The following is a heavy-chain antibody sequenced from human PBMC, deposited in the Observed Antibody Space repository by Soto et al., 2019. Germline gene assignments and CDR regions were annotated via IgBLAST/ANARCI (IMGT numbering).Heavy chain of an antibody. D-gene: IGHD3-22*01. J-gene: IGHJ3*02. V-gene: IGHV1-46*01. CDR2: INPSGGST. CDR1: GYTFTSYY. CDR3: ARGGITMIVVVPDLAPDAFDI. Sequence: ASVKVSCKASGYTFTSYYMHWVRQAPGQGLEWMGIINPSGGSTSYAQKFQGRVTMAGDTSTSTVYMELSSLRSEDTAVYYCARGGITMIVVVPDLAPDAFDIWGQGTMVTVSS.